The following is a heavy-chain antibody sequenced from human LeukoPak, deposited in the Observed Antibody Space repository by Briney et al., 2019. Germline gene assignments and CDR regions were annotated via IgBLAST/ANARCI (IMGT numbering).Heavy chain of an antibody. J-gene: IGHJ5*02. V-gene: IGHV3-7*05. CDR3: ARGYNGANWFDP. CDR2: MRQDGIEK. Sequence: GGSLRLSCAASGFTFSNYWMSWVRQAPGRGLVWVANMRQDGIEKYYMDSVKGRFTISRDNAKNSLYLQMNSLRAEDMAVYYCARGYNGANWFDPWGQGTLVTVFS. CDR1: GFTFSNYW. D-gene: IGHD1-14*01.